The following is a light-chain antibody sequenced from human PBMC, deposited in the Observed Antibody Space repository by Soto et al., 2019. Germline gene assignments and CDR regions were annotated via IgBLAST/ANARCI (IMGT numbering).Light chain of an antibody. Sequence: EIVMTQSPATLSVSPGERATLSCRASQSINSNLAWYQQKPGQAPRLLMFGVSTRATGIPARFSGGGSGTEFTLTISSLQSEDLAVYFCQQYNDWPLALGQGTRLEIK. V-gene: IGKV3-15*01. J-gene: IGKJ5*01. CDR3: QQYNDWPLA. CDR2: GVS. CDR1: QSINSN.